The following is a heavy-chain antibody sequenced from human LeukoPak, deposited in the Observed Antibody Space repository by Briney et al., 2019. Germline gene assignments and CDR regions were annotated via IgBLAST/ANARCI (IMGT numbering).Heavy chain of an antibody. CDR3: ARLRRVTMVRGVIPAPMGWFDP. Sequence: PSETLSLTCTVSGGSISNYYWSWIRQPAGKGLEWIGRIYGSGSTIYNPSLKSRVTISVDTSKNQFSLKLSSVTAADTAVYYCARLRRVTMVRGVIPAPMGWFDPWGQGTLVTVSS. CDR1: GGSISNYY. J-gene: IGHJ5*02. CDR2: IYGSGST. D-gene: IGHD3-10*01. V-gene: IGHV4-4*07.